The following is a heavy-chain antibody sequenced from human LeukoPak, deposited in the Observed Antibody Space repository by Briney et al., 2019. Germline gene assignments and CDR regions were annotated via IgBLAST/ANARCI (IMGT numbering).Heavy chain of an antibody. J-gene: IGHJ5*02. Sequence: SVKVSCKASGGTFSSYAISWVRQAPGQGLEWMGGIIPIFGTANYAQKFQGRVTITADESTSTAYMELSSLRSEDTAVYYCARDLGSISFRGPHWFDPWGQGTLVTVSS. CDR1: GGTFSSYA. CDR3: ARDLGSISFRGPHWFDP. D-gene: IGHD2-2*01. CDR2: IIPIFGTA. V-gene: IGHV1-69*13.